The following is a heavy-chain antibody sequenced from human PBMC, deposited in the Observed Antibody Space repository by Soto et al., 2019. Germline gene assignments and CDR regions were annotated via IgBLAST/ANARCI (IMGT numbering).Heavy chain of an antibody. CDR3: ARDQTTHRPYGDYHRPSYADY. D-gene: IGHD4-17*01. J-gene: IGHJ4*02. Sequence: GGSLRLSCAASGFTFSDYYMSWIRQAPGKGLEWVSYISSSGSTIYYADSVKGRFTISRDNAKNSLYLQMNSLRAEDTAVYYCARDQTTHRPYGDYHRPSYADYWGQGTLVTVSS. V-gene: IGHV3-11*01. CDR1: GFTFSDYY. CDR2: ISSSGSTI.